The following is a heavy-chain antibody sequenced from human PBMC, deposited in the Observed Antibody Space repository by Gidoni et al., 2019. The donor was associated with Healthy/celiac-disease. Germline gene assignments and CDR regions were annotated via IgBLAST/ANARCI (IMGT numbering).Heavy chain of an antibody. CDR3: ARDIVVVPAQLDAFDI. CDR2: IYYSGST. Sequence: QLQLQESGPGLVKPSETLSLTCTVPGGSISSRSYYWGWNRQPPGKGLEWIGGIYYSGSTSDTPSLKCRVPISVDTSKNQFSLKLSSVPAADTAVYYCARDIVVVPAQLDAFDIWGQGTMVTVSS. J-gene: IGHJ3*02. V-gene: IGHV4-39*07. CDR1: GGSISSRSYY. D-gene: IGHD2-2*01.